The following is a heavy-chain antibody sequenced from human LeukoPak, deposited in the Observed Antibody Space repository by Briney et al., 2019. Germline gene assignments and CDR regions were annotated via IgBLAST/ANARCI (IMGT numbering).Heavy chain of an antibody. CDR3: ARNGYSGHDHRT. V-gene: IGHV4-59*08. J-gene: IGHJ4*02. CDR2: IYYNGRT. Sequence: PSETLSLTCTVSGGSISSDYWSWIRQPPGKGLEWIGYIYYNGRTSYNPSLESRVTISLDTSKNQFSLNLRSVTAADTPVYYCARNGYSGHDHRTWGKGTRVTVSS. CDR1: GGSISSDY. D-gene: IGHD5-12*01.